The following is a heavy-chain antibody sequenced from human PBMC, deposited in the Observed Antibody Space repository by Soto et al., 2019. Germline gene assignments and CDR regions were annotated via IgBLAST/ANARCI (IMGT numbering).Heavy chain of an antibody. CDR3: ARQGKRAAAGKDYYYYGMDV. D-gene: IGHD6-13*01. CDR2: IGTADET. V-gene: IGHV3-13*01. Sequence: EVQLVESGGNLVQPGGSLRLSCAASGFTLSSYDMHWVRQAIGKGLEWVSAIGTADETDYPGSVKDRFTISRENAKNSLYLQMNNLRAEDTAVYYCARQGKRAAAGKDYYYYGMDVWGQGTTVTVFS. CDR1: GFTLSSYD. J-gene: IGHJ6*02.